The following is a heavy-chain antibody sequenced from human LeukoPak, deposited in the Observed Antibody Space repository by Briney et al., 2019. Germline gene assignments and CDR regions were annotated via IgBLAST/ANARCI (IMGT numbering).Heavy chain of an antibody. CDR1: GGYFSGYY. CDR3: ARDSLRYFDSSAFDI. CDR2: ITHSGST. Sequence: PSETLSLTCAVYGGYFSGYYWSWIRQPPGKGLEWIGEITHSGSTNYNPSLKSRVSISVDTSKNQFSLKLSSVTAADTAVYYCARDSLRYFDSSAFDIWGQGTMVTVSS. V-gene: IGHV4-34*01. J-gene: IGHJ3*02. D-gene: IGHD3-9*01.